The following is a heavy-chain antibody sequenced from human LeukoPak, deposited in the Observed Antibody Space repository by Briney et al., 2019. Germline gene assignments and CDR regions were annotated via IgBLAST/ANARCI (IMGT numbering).Heavy chain of an antibody. J-gene: IGHJ4*02. CDR2: ISYDGSNK. Sequence: GRSLRLSCAASGFTFSSYAMRWVRQAPGKGLEWVAVISYDGSNKYYADSVKGRFTISRDNSKNTLYLQMNSLRAEDTAVYYRARDSPIARGWYYFDYWGQGTLVTVSS. CDR1: GFTFSSYA. D-gene: IGHD6-19*01. CDR3: ARDSPIARGWYYFDY. V-gene: IGHV3-30*04.